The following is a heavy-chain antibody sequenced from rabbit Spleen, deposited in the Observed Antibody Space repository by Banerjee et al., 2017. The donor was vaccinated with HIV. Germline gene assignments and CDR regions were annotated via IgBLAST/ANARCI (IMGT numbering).Heavy chain of an antibody. J-gene: IGHJ4*01. CDR3: ARFYAGYGDFGHAAM. CDR1: GFSLTYNYV. Sequence: QQQLVESGGGLVKPGASLTLTCKASGFSLTYNYVICWVRQAPGKGLEWIACIHAGNSNNIYYASWAKGRFTISKTSSTTVTLQMTSLTAADTATYFCARFYAGYGDFGHAAMWGPGTLVTVS. D-gene: IGHD7-1*01. CDR2: IHAGNSNNI. V-gene: IGHV1S45*01.